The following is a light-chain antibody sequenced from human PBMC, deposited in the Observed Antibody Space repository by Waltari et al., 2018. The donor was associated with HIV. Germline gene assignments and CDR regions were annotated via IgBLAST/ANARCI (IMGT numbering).Light chain of an antibody. V-gene: IGLV3-21*02. Sequence: SYVLTQPPSVSVAPGQTARITCGGNNIGSKSVHWYQQKPGQAPVLVVYDDSARPSGIPERFSGSNAVNTATLTISRVEAGDEADYHCQVWDSSSDHVLFGGGTKVTVL. CDR3: QVWDSSSDHVL. CDR2: DDS. CDR1: NIGSKS. J-gene: IGLJ2*01.